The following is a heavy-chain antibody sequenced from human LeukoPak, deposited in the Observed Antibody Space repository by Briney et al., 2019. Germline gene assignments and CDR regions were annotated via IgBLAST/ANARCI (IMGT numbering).Heavy chain of an antibody. Sequence: PGGSLRLSCAASGFTFGDYAMFWVRQAPGKGLEWVSGISWNSQNIGYAASVQGRFTISRDNAKNSLYLQMNSLRAEDTAFYYCAKGNRDSSGFYYYYGMDVWGQGTTVTVSS. CDR1: GFTFGDYA. D-gene: IGHD3-22*01. CDR2: ISWNSQNI. CDR3: AKGNRDSSGFYYYYGMDV. J-gene: IGHJ6*02. V-gene: IGHV3-9*01.